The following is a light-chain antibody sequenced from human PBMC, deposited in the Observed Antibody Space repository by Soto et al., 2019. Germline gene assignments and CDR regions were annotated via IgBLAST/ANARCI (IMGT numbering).Light chain of an antibody. CDR3: LSGDEDMGV. Sequence: SYELTHLPSVSVSPGQTAWITRSGDVLGENYADCYQQKPGQAPELIIYKNTERYTGIPERFSGSTSGNTTTLTISRLLTEDEADYYCLSGDEDMGVFGTGTKLTVL. V-gene: IGLV3-22*01. CDR2: KNT. J-gene: IGLJ1*01. CDR1: VLGENY.